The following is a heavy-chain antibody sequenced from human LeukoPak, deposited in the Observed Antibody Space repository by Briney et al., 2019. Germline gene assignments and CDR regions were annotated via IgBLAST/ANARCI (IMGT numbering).Heavy chain of an antibody. V-gene: IGHV3-30*02. CDR1: GFTFNDHG. D-gene: IGHD3-10*01. CDR3: ARNRAFGTFDAFDM. J-gene: IGHJ3*02. CDR2: IRYDGTDE. Sequence: GGSLILSCVASGFTFNDHGMHWVRQAPGKGLEWLAFIRYDGTDESYGASVRGRLTISRDDSLNTVYLQMDSLGHDDTAVYYCARNRAFGTFDAFDMWGQGTMVTVSS.